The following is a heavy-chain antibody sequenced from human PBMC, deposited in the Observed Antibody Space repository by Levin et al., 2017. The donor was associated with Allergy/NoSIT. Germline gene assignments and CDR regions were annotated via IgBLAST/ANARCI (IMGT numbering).Heavy chain of an antibody. CDR3: ARGSGYDPRIYYFDY. CDR2: ISYDGSNK. D-gene: IGHD5-12*01. J-gene: IGHJ4*02. V-gene: IGHV3-30-3*01. CDR1: GFTFSSYA. Sequence: PGGSLRLSCAASGFTFSSYAMHWVRQAPGKGLEWVAVISYDGSNKYYADSVKGRFTISRDNSKNTLYLQMNSLRAEDTAVYYCARGSGYDPRIYYFDYWGQGTLVTVSS.